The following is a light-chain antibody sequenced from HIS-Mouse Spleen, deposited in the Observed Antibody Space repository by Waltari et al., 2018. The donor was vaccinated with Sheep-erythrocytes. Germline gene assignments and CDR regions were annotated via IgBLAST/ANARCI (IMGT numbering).Light chain of an antibody. CDR2: RDS. Sequence: SYELTQPLSVSVALGQTARITCGGNNIGSKNVHWYQQKPGQAPVLVIYRDSNRPSGIPERFSGSNSGNTATLTISRAQAGDEADYYCQVWDSSTLFGGGTK. CDR3: QVWDSSTL. J-gene: IGLJ2*01. CDR1: NIGSKN. V-gene: IGLV3-9*01.